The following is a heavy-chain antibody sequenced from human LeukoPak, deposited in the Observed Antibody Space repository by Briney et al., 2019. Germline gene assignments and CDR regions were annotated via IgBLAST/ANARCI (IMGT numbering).Heavy chain of an antibody. D-gene: IGHD5-18*01. Sequence: SETLSLTCAVYGGSFSGYYWSWIRQPPGKGLEWIGEINHSGSTNYNPSLKSRVTISVDTSKNQFSLKLSSVTAADTAVYYCARGIDRGYSYGRYYFDYWGQGTLVTVSS. CDR1: GGSFSGYY. J-gene: IGHJ4*02. V-gene: IGHV4-34*01. CDR3: ARGIDRGYSYGRYYFDY. CDR2: INHSGST.